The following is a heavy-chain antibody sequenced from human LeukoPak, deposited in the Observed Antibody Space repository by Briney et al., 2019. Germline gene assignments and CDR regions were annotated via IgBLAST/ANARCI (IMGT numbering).Heavy chain of an antibody. CDR1: GYTFTTYG. Sequence: ASVKVSCKASGYTFTTYGITWVRQAPGQGLEWMGWISAYNGNTNYAQKFQGGVAMTTDTSTSTAYMELRSLRFDDTAVYYCARALVDGYKELGYWGQGTLVTVSS. CDR3: ARALVDGYKELGY. J-gene: IGHJ4*02. D-gene: IGHD5-24*01. V-gene: IGHV1-18*01. CDR2: ISAYNGNT.